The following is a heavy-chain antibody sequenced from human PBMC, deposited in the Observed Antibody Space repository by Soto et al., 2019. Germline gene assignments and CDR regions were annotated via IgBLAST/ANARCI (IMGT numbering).Heavy chain of an antibody. J-gene: IGHJ6*02. CDR3: ARETYYDFWSGPYYGMDV. CDR2: IRSSGSTI. CDR1: GFTFSDYY. V-gene: IGHV3-11*04. Sequence: GGSLRLSCAASGFTFSDYYMSWIRQAPGKGLEWVSNIRSSGSTIYYADSVKGRFTISRDNSKNTLYLQMNSLRAEDTAVYYCARETYYDFWSGPYYGMDVWGQGTTVTVSS. D-gene: IGHD3-3*01.